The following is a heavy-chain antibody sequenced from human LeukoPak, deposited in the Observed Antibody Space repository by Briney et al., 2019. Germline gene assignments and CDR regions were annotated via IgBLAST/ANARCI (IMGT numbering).Heavy chain of an antibody. D-gene: IGHD5-12*01. J-gene: IGHJ5*02. CDR2: INPNSGGT. CDR1: GYTFTGYY. Sequence: GASVKVSCKASGYTFTGYYMHWVRQAPGQGLEWMGWINPNSGGTNYAQKFQGRVTMTRDTSISTAYMELSRLRSDDTAVYYCARAVGGGYDSLSPVGWFDPWGQGTLVTVSS. V-gene: IGHV1-2*02. CDR3: ARAVGGGYDSLSPVGWFDP.